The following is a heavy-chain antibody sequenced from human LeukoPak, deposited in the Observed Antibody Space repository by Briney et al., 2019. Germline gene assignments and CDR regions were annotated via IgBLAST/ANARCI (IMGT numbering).Heavy chain of an antibody. J-gene: IGHJ5*02. D-gene: IGHD3-10*01. CDR3: ARHPSYYYGSGRTSNWFDP. Sequence: GESLKISCKGSGYTFTTYWIGWVRQMPGKGLEWMGIIYPGDSDTRYSPSFQGQVTISADKSIGTAYLQWSSLKASDTAMYYCARHPSYYYGSGRTSNWFDPWGQGTLVTVSS. CDR1: GYTFTTYW. CDR2: IYPGDSDT. V-gene: IGHV5-51*01.